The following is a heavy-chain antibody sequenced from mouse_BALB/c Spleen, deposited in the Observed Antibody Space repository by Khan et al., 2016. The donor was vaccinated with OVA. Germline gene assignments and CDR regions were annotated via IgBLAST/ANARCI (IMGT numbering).Heavy chain of an antibody. CDR3: TRTARIKY. J-gene: IGHJ2*01. Sequence: VQLQQSGPGLVKPSQSLSLTCTVTGYSITSGYGWNWIRQFPGNKLEWMGYISYSGSTNYNPSLKSRISITRDTSKNQFFLQLNSVTTEDTATYYCTRTARIKYWGQGTTLTVSS. CDR2: ISYSGST. CDR1: GYSITSGYG. V-gene: IGHV3-2*02. D-gene: IGHD1-2*01.